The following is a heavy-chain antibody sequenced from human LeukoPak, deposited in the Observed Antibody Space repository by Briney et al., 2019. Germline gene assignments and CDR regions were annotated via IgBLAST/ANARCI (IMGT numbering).Heavy chain of an antibody. Sequence: PGGSLRLSCAASGFTFSTYWMSWVRQAPGKGVEGVANINHHGRQKFSLHSVNGRFTISRDTAKNSLYLQMNSLRAEDTAVYFCARASTPYHSSYYSPFDYWGQGTLVTVSS. J-gene: IGHJ4*02. D-gene: IGHD3-22*01. CDR3: ARASTPYHSSYYSPFDY. V-gene: IGHV3-7*01. CDR1: GFTFSTYW. CDR2: INHHGRQK.